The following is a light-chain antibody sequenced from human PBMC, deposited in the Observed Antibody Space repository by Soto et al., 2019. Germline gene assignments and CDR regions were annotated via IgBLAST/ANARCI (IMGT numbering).Light chain of an antibody. CDR2: DVN. J-gene: IGLJ1*01. CDR1: SSDVGAYEH. CDR3: SSYSTTNILV. Sequence: QSALTQPASVSGSPGQSVTISCTGASSDVGAYEHASWYQQHPGRAPKLILYDVNNRPSGVSNHFSGSKSGNTASLVISGLQANDEADYYSSSYSTTNILVFGSGNKVTVL. V-gene: IGLV2-14*03.